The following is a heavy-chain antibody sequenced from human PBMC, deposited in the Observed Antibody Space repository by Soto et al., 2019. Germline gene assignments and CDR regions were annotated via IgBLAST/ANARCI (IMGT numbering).Heavy chain of an antibody. J-gene: IGHJ3*02. CDR2: IIPIFGTA. CDR1: GGTFSSYA. Sequence: SVKVSCKASGGTFSSYAISWVRQAPGQGLEWMGGIIPIFGTANYAQKSQGRVTITADKSTSTAYMELSSLRSEDTAVYYCARESPDCSSTSCYPDAFDIWGQGTMVTVSS. CDR3: ARESPDCSSTSCYPDAFDI. D-gene: IGHD2-2*01. V-gene: IGHV1-69*06.